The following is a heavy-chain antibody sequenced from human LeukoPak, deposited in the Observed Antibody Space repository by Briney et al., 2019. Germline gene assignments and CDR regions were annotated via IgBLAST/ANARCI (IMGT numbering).Heavy chain of an antibody. CDR3: ARAAIDVEMATIKYYFDY. V-gene: IGHV4-59*01. D-gene: IGHD5-24*01. CDR2: IYYSRST. Sequence: PSETLSLTCTVSVGSISSYYWSGIRQPPGKGLEWIGYIYYSRSTNYNPSLKGRVTISVDTSKNQFSLKLSSVTAADTAVYYCARAAIDVEMATIKYYFDYWGQGTLVTVSS. J-gene: IGHJ4*02. CDR1: VGSISSYY.